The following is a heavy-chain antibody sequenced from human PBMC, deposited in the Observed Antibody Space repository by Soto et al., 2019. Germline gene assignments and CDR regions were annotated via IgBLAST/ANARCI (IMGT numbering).Heavy chain of an antibody. V-gene: IGHV3-23*01. CDR2: ISDGGSST. CDR3: VKGRSGYDFDY. D-gene: IGHD5-12*01. CDR1: GFLFRNHA. Sequence: GGSLRLSCAASGFLFRNHAMHWVRQAPGKGLEWVAAISDGGSSTYYADSVKGRFTISRDNSKNTLYVQMNSLRAEDTAVYYCVKGRSGYDFDYWGQGTLVTVSS. J-gene: IGHJ4*02.